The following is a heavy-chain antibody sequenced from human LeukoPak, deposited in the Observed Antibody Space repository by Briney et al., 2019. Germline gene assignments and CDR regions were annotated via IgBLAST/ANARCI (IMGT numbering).Heavy chain of an antibody. V-gene: IGHV3-20*04. CDR3: ARDAGGIGWIPTPFDY. D-gene: IGHD5-12*01. J-gene: IGHJ4*02. CDR1: GFTFDDYG. CDR2: INWNGGST. Sequence: GGSLRLSCTASGFTFDDYGMSWVRQAPGKGLEWVSGINWNGGSTGYADAVKGRFTISRDNAKNSLYLHMNRLRAEDTAVYYCARDAGGIGWIPTPFDYWGQGTLVIVSS.